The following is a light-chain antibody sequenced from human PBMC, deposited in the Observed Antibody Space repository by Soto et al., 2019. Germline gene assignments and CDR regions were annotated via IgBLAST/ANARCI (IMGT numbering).Light chain of an antibody. V-gene: IGKV3-20*01. Sequence: EIVLTQSPDTLSLSPGERATLSCRVSQSLSINYLTWYQQKPGQAPRLLIYDTSSRATGIPDRFSASGSGTDFTLTISRLEPEDFAVYYCQQYDRSPRTFGLGTKVEIK. J-gene: IGKJ1*01. CDR2: DTS. CDR1: QSLSINY. CDR3: QQYDRSPRT.